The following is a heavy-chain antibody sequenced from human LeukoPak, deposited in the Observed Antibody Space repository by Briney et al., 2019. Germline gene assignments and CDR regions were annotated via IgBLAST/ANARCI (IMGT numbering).Heavy chain of an antibody. CDR3: ARDRAPYP. J-gene: IGHJ5*02. CDR1: GFTFRNYW. V-gene: IGHV3-7*03. D-gene: IGHD3-10*01. CDR2: IKKDGSEK. Sequence: GGSLRLSCAASGFTFRNYWFIGVRQAPGIELAWVANIKKDGSEKYYVDSVKGRFTISRDNAKNSLYLQMNSLRAEDTAVYYCARDRAPYPWGQGTLVTVSS.